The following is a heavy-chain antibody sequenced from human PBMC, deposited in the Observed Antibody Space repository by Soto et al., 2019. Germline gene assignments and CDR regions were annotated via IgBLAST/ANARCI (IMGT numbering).Heavy chain of an antibody. V-gene: IGHV3-7*01. D-gene: IGHD3-10*01. CDR2: IKQDGSEK. CDR1: GFTFSSYW. CDR3: ARDETYYYSSGPV. J-gene: IGHJ4*02. Sequence: PGGSLRLSCAASGFTFSSYWMSWVRQAPGKGLEWVANIKQDGSEKYYVDSVKGRFTISRDNAKNSLYLQMNSPRGEDTAVYYCARDETYYYSSGPVGGQGTLVTVSS.